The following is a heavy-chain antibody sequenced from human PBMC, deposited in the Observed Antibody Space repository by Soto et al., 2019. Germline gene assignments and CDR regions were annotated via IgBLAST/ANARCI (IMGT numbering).Heavy chain of an antibody. V-gene: IGHV1-69*13. D-gene: IGHD5-12*01. CDR1: GGTFSSYA. CDR2: IIPIFGTA. J-gene: IGHJ6*02. Sequence: SVKVSCKASGGTFSSYAISWVRQAPGQELEWMGGIIPIFGTANYAQKFQGRVTITADESTSTAYMELSSLRSEDTAVYYCARRGYSGYDLYYYYGMDVWGQGTTVTVSS. CDR3: ARRGYSGYDLYYYYGMDV.